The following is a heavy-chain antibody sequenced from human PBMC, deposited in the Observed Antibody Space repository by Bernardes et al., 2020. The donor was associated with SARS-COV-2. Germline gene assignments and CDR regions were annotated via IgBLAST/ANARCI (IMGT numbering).Heavy chain of an antibody. V-gene: IGHV3-23*01. CDR2: INYNSFSI. D-gene: IGHD1-26*01. CDR1: GFTFSNYA. J-gene: IGHJ4*02. Sequence: LRLSCAVSGFTFSNYAMSWVRQAPGKGLEWISSINYNSFSIYYADSVKGRFTISRDNSKNTLYLQMNSLKAEDTAVYYCARGRVVGATTPFDYWGQGTLVTVSS. CDR3: ARGRVVGATTPFDY.